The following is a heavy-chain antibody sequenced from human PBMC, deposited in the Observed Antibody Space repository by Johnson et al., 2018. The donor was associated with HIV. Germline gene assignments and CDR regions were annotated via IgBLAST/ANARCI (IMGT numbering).Heavy chain of an antibody. CDR2: ISSSGNSM. J-gene: IGHJ3*02. D-gene: IGHD4-17*01. V-gene: IGHV3-11*01. Sequence: QVQLVESGGGLVQPGGSLRLSCAASGFTFSDYYMSWIRQAPGKGLEWVSYISSSGNSMYYADSVKGRFTISRDNSKNSLYLQMNSLRAGDTAVYYCARWGTVTTDAFDIWGQGTMVTVSS. CDR3: ARWGTVTTDAFDI. CDR1: GFTFSDYY.